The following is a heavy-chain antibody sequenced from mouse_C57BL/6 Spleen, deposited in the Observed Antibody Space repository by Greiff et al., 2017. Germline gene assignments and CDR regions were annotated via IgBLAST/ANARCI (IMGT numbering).Heavy chain of an antibody. V-gene: IGHV5-4*01. Sequence: EVQVLESGGGLVKPGGSLKLSCAASGFTFSSYAMSWVRQTPEQRLEWVATISDGGSYTYYPDNVKGRFTISRDNAKNYLYLQMSHLKSEDTAMYVCAWATITTVVATTFAYWGQGTLVTVSA. CDR2: ISDGGSYT. D-gene: IGHD1-1*01. J-gene: IGHJ3*01. CDR3: AWATITTVVATTFAY. CDR1: GFTFSSYA.